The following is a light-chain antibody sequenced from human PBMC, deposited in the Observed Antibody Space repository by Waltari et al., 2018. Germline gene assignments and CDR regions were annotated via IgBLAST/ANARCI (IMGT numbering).Light chain of an antibody. CDR2: DAS. V-gene: IGKV3-11*01. J-gene: IGKJ1*01. Sequence: EIVLTQSPATLSLSPGERATLSCRASQSVSSYLAWYQQKPGQAPRLLIYDASKRATGIPAMFTGCGSGTDFTRTVNSLQPEDFATYFYRQSYSAPLTFGQGTKVEIK. CDR1: QSVSSY. CDR3: RQSYSAPLT.